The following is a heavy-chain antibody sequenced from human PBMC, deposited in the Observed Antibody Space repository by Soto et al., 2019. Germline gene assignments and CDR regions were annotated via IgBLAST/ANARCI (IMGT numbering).Heavy chain of an antibody. J-gene: IGHJ4*02. Sequence: PAGSLRLSCAASGFTFSSYWMHWVRQAPGKGLVWVSRINSDGSSTSYADSVKGRFTISRDNAKNTLYLQMNSLRAEDTAVYYCARSIYSSGWYENWGQGTLVTVSS. CDR1: GFTFSSYW. CDR3: ARSIYSSGWYEN. V-gene: IGHV3-74*01. CDR2: INSDGSST. D-gene: IGHD6-19*01.